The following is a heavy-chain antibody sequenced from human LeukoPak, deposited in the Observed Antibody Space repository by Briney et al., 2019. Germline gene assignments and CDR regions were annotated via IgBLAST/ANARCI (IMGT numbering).Heavy chain of an antibody. CDR2: VYFSGST. Sequence: TASETLSLTCSVSGASIGSYYWNWIRQPPGKGLEWIGYVYFSGSTNYNPSLKSRVTISVDTSKNHISLKLRSVTAADTALYYCATGEQYGEGDVFDIWGQGTMVSVSS. D-gene: IGHD4-17*01. CDR3: ATGEQYGEGDVFDI. J-gene: IGHJ3*02. CDR1: GASIGSYY. V-gene: IGHV4-59*01.